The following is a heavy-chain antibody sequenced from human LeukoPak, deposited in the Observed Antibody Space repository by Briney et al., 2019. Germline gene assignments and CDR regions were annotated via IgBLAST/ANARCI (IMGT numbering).Heavy chain of an antibody. J-gene: IGHJ3*02. V-gene: IGHV4-61*01. CDR1: GGSISSSSYY. Sequence: SETLSLTCTVSGGSISSSSYYWSWIRQPPGKGLEWIGYIYYSGSTNYNPSLKSRVTISVDTSKNQFSLKLSSVTAADTAVYYCARPVEMATMMAFDIWGQGTMVTVSS. CDR2: IYYSGST. CDR3: ARPVEMATMMAFDI. D-gene: IGHD5-24*01.